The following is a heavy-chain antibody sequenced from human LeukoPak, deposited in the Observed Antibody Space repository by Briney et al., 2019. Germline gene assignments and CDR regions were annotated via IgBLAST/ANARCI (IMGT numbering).Heavy chain of an antibody. CDR3: ATAKTTVTTSWFDP. CDR1: GGSISSYY. CDR2: IYYSGST. Sequence: SETLSLTCTVSGGSISSYYWSWIRQPPGKGLEWIGYIYYSGSTNYNPSLKSRVTISVDKSKNQFSLKLSSVTAADTAVYYCATAKTTVTTSWFDPWGQGTLVTVSS. D-gene: IGHD4-17*01. V-gene: IGHV4-59*12. J-gene: IGHJ5*02.